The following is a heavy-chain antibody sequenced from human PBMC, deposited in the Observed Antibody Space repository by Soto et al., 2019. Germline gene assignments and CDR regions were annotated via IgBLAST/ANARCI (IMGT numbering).Heavy chain of an antibody. D-gene: IGHD6-19*01. Sequence: SETLSLTCAVSGYSLTSGYYCGWIRQPPGKGLEWIGSIYHSVDTYYNPSLKSRVTISVDTSKNHFSLKLTSVTAADTAVYYCARARIVVAGTIVDYWGQGTLVTVSS. J-gene: IGHJ4*02. CDR3: ARARIVVAGTIVDY. V-gene: IGHV4-38-2*01. CDR2: IYHSVDT. CDR1: GYSLTSGYY.